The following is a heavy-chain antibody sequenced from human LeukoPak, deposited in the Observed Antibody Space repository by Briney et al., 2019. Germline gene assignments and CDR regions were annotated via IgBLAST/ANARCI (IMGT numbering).Heavy chain of an antibody. CDR1: GFTFSDYY. CDR3: ARDPWYSSISGMDV. J-gene: IGHJ6*02. CDR2: ISSSGSTI. Sequence: PGGSLRLSCAASGFTFSDYYMSWIRQAPGKGLEWVSYISSSGSTIYYADSVKGRFTISRGNAKNSLYLQMNSLRAEDTAVYYCARDPWYSSISGMDVWGQGTTVTVSS. V-gene: IGHV3-11*01. D-gene: IGHD6-13*01.